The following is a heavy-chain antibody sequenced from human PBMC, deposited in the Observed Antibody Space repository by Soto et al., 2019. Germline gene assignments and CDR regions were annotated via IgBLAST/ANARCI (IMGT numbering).Heavy chain of an antibody. J-gene: IGHJ4*02. D-gene: IGHD2-15*01. Sequence: QITLKESGPTLVKPTQTLTLTCTFSGFSLSTSGVGVGWIRQPPGKALEWLALIYWDDDKRYSPSLKSRLTITKDTSKNQVVLTMTNMDPVDTAPYYGAHANFHIVVDPHYYFDYWGQGTLVTVSS. CDR1: GFSLSTSGVG. V-gene: IGHV2-5*02. CDR2: IYWDDDK. CDR3: AHANFHIVVDPHYYFDY.